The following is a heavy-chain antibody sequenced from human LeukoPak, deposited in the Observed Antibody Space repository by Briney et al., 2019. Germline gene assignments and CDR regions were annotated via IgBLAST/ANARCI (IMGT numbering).Heavy chain of an antibody. CDR2: ISGSGGST. D-gene: IGHD1-26*01. Sequence: GGSLRLSCAASGFTFSSYAMSWVRQAPGKGLEWVSAISGSGGSTYYADSVKGRFTISRDNSKNTLYLQTNSLRAEDTAVYYCAKAYSGSYLRLIYYGMDVWGQGTTVTVSS. V-gene: IGHV3-23*01. CDR3: AKAYSGSYLRLIYYGMDV. CDR1: GFTFSSYA. J-gene: IGHJ6*02.